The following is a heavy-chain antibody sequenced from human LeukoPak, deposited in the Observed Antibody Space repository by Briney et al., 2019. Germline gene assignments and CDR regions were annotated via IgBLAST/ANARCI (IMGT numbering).Heavy chain of an antibody. CDR1: GFTFSSYG. J-gene: IGHJ4*02. V-gene: IGHV3-33*01. CDR3: AREGNRYCSGGSCYYPFDY. CDR2: IWYDGSNK. D-gene: IGHD2-15*01. Sequence: GGSLRLSCAASGFTFSSYGMHWVRQAPGKGLEWVAVIWYDGSNKYYADSVKGRFTISRDNSKNTLYLQMNSLRAEDTTVYYCAREGNRYCSGGSCYYPFDYWGQGTLVTVSS.